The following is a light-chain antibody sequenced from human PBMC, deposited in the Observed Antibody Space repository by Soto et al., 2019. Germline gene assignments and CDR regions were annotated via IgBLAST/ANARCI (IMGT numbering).Light chain of an antibody. Sequence: DIQMTQSPSSLSASVGDRVTIACRASQGISNYLAWYQQKPRKVPKLLIYAASTLQSGVPSRFSGSGSGTDFTLTINSLQPEDVATYYCKKYNSAPRTFGQGTKVEIK. V-gene: IGKV1-27*01. CDR3: KKYNSAPRT. CDR1: QGISNY. CDR2: AAS. J-gene: IGKJ1*01.